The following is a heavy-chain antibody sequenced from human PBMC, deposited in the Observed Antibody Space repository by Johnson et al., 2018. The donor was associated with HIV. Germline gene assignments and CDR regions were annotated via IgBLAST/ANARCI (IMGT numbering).Heavy chain of an antibody. J-gene: IGHJ3*02. CDR3: ARDNFGGLNAFDI. Sequence: VQLVESGGGLVQPGGSLRLSCAASGFTFSSYAMSWVRQAPGKGLEWVSAISGSGGSTYYADSVKGRFTISSDNSKNTLYLQMNSLRAEDTAVYYCARDNFGGLNAFDIWGQGTMVTVSS. V-gene: IGHV3-23*04. CDR2: ISGSGGST. D-gene: IGHD3-10*01. CDR1: GFTFSSYA.